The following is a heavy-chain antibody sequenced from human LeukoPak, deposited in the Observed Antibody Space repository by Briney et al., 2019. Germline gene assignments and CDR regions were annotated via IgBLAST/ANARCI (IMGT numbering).Heavy chain of an antibody. V-gene: IGHV4-59*08. CDR1: GGSISGYY. Sequence: SETLSLTCTVSGGSISGYYWSWIRQPPGKGLEWIGYIYYSGSTNYNPSLKSRVTISEDTSKNQFSLKLSSVTAADTAVDYCARGGRAGYTLNPFDFWGQGTLVTVSS. CDR2: IYYSGST. D-gene: IGHD5-24*01. J-gene: IGHJ4*02. CDR3: ARGGRAGYTLNPFDF.